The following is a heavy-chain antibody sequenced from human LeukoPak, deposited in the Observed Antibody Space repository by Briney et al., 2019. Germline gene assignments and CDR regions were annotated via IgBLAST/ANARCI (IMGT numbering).Heavy chain of an antibody. V-gene: IGHV3-21*04. D-gene: IGHD3-10*02. J-gene: IGHJ3*02. CDR2: INSSSSYI. Sequence: WGTLTLSCTASGFSFSSYSRSWIRQAPGKGLEWVGAINSSSSYIYYADPERGRFTTSRANSKNTLSLQMNGLRAEATAVYYFAKHVRGPNDAFDIWGQGPMVTVSS. CDR3: AKHVRGPNDAFDI. CDR1: GFSFSSYS.